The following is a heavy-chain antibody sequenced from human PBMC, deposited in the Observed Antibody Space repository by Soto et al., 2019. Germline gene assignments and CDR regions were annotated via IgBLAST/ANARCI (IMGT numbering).Heavy chain of an antibody. CDR1: GFSFSADGVG. D-gene: IGHD2-2*01. V-gene: IGHV2-5*02. Sequence: QITLKESGPTLMKPTQTLTLTCIFSGFSFSADGVGVGWIRQPPGKALEWLALIYWDDDTRYSPSLKSRLTITKDTTKNQVVLTMTNMDPVDTATCYCAHAYGGTSWPNDAFDVWGQGTVVTVSS. CDR2: IYWDDDT. CDR3: AHAYGGTSWPNDAFDV. J-gene: IGHJ3*01.